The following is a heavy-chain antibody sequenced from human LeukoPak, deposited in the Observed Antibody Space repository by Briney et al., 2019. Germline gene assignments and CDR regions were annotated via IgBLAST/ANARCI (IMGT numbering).Heavy chain of an antibody. CDR1: GASISSYY. CDR3: ARALYLDSSGYYPGLDY. CDR2: IYYSGSI. Sequence: SETLSLTCTVSGASISSYYWSWIRQPPGRGLEWIGYIYYSGSINYNPSLKSRVTISVDTSKNQFSLKLSSVTAADTAVYYCARALYLDSSGYYPGLDYWGQGTLVTVSS. J-gene: IGHJ4*02. V-gene: IGHV4-59*01. D-gene: IGHD3-22*01.